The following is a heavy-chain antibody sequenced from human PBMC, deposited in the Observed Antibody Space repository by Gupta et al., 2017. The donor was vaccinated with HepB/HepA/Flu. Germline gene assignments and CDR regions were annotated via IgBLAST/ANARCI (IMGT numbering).Heavy chain of an antibody. D-gene: IGHD1-1*01. V-gene: IGHV3-30-3*01. CDR1: GFPFSSYS. CDR3: ARTIQLERRPFDY. J-gene: IGHJ4*02. Sequence: QVQLVESGGGVVQPGRSLSLSCVVSGFPFSSYSMNWVRQSPVKGLEWVAVISYDESKTYYADSVKGRFTISRDNSKNTLFLQRNSLTADDTAVYYCARTIQLERRPFDYWGQGTLVTVSS. CDR2: ISYDESKT.